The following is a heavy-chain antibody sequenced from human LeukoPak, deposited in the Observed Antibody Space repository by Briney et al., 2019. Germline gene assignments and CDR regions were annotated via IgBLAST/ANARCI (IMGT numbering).Heavy chain of an antibody. Sequence: GGSLRLSCAASGFTFSSYAMSWVRQAPGKGLEWVSAISGSGGSTYYADSVKGRFTISRDNSKNTLYLQMNSLRAEDTAVYYCASSSGWYYQPPYYYYGMDVWGQGTTVTVSS. CDR1: GFTFSSYA. CDR3: ASSSGWYYQPPYYYYGMDV. D-gene: IGHD6-19*01. V-gene: IGHV3-23*01. CDR2: ISGSGGST. J-gene: IGHJ6*02.